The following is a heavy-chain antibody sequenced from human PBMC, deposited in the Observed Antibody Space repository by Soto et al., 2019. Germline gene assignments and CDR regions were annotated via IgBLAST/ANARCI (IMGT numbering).Heavy chain of an antibody. Sequence: ASVKVSCKASGYTFTSYAMHWVRQAPGQRLEWMGWINAGNGNTKYSQKFQGRVTITRDTSASTAYMELSSLRSEDTAVYYCARDTLYDSSGYYYVGYNWFDPWGQGTLVTISS. D-gene: IGHD3-22*01. V-gene: IGHV1-3*01. J-gene: IGHJ5*02. CDR2: INAGNGNT. CDR1: GYTFTSYA. CDR3: ARDTLYDSSGYYYVGYNWFDP.